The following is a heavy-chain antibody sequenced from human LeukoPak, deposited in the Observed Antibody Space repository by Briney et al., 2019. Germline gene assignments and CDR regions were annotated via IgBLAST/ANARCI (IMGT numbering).Heavy chain of an antibody. CDR3: AKGTKGFDY. CDR1: GFTFSSTW. CDR2: IHSDGSST. V-gene: IGHV3-74*01. Sequence: GGSLRLSCAASGFTFSSTWMHWFRQAPGKGLVWVSRIHSDGSSTIYADSVKGRFTISRDNSKNTLFLQMNSLRAEDTAIYYCAKGTKGFDYWGQGTLVTVSS. J-gene: IGHJ4*02.